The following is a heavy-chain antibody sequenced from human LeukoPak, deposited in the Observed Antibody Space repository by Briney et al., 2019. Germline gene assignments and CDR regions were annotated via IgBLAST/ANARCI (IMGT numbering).Heavy chain of an antibody. CDR1: GGTFSSYA. CDR3: ARSGYCTNGVCYKVRDAFDI. D-gene: IGHD2-8*01. V-gene: IGHV1-69*13. Sequence: SVKVSCKASGGTFSSYAINWVRQAPGQGLEWMGGIIPIFGTANYAQKFQGRVTITADESTSTAYMELSSLRSEDTAVYYCARSGYCTNGVCYKVRDAFDIWGQGTMVTVSS. J-gene: IGHJ3*02. CDR2: IIPIFGTA.